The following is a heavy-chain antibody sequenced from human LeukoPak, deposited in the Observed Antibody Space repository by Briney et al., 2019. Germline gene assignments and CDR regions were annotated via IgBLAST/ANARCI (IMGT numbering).Heavy chain of an antibody. V-gene: IGHV4-59*12. CDR2: IYHSGST. J-gene: IGHJ4*02. CDR1: GGSISSYY. D-gene: IGHD3-22*01. Sequence: SETLSLTCTVSGGSISSYYWSWIRQPPGKGLEWIGSIYHSGSTYYNPSLKSRVTISVDRSKNQFSLKLSSVTAADTAVYYCARVSGYDSSGYYLYYFDYWGQGTLVTVSS. CDR3: ARVSGYDSSGYYLYYFDY.